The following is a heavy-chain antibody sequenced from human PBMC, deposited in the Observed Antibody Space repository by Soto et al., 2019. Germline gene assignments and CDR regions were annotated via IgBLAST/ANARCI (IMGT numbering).Heavy chain of an antibody. CDR2: IIPIFGTA. CDR1: GGTFSSYA. J-gene: IGHJ6*02. V-gene: IGHV1-69*13. CDR3: ARDPGYGSSWGPEGGYYYGMDV. Sequence: SVKVSCKASGGTFSSYAISWVRQAPGQGLEWMGGIIPIFGTANYAQKFQGRVTITADESTSTAYMELSSLRSEDTAVYYCARDPGYGSSWGPEGGYYYGMDVWGQGTTVTVSS. D-gene: IGHD6-13*01.